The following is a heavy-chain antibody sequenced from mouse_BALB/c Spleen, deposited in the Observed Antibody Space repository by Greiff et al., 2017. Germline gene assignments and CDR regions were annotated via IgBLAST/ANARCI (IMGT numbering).Heavy chain of an antibody. CDR2: INPSTGYT. CDR3: AGGAYYYGSLDY. V-gene: IGHV1-7*01. Sequence: VQLQQSGAELAKPGASVKMSCKASGYTFTSYWMHWVKQRPGQGLEWIGYINPSTGYTEYNQKFKDKATLTADKSSSTAYMQLSSLTSEDSAVYYCAGGAYYYGSLDYWGQGTTLTVSS. J-gene: IGHJ2*01. D-gene: IGHD1-1*01. CDR1: GYTFTSYW.